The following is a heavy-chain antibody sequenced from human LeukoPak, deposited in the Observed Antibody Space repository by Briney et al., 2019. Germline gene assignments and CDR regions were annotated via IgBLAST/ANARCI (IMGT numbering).Heavy chain of an antibody. CDR2: IGTVGDT. J-gene: IGHJ4*02. CDR1: GFTFSSYD. V-gene: IGHV3-13*01. D-gene: IGHD3-10*01. CDR3: ARWSGVTPFDY. Sequence: GSLRLSCAASGFTFSSYDMHWVRQATGKGLEWVSAIGTVGDTYYPGSVKGRFTISRENAKNSLYLQMNSLRAGDTAVYYCARWSGVTPFDYWGQGTLVTVSS.